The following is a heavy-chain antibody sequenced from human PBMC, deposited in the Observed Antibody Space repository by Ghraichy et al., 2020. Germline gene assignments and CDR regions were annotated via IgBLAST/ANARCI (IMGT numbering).Heavy chain of an antibody. Sequence: SQTLSLTCAISGDSVSSKTAAWNWIRQSPSRGLEWLGRTYYRSNWYNDYAVSVKSRITINPDTSRNQFSLHLKSVTPEDTAVYYCVGGRFDKILHWFDSWGQGTLVTVSS. V-gene: IGHV6-1*01. CDR3: VGGRFDKILHWFDS. J-gene: IGHJ5*01. CDR1: GDSVSSKTAA. CDR2: TYYRSNWYN. D-gene: IGHD3-16*01.